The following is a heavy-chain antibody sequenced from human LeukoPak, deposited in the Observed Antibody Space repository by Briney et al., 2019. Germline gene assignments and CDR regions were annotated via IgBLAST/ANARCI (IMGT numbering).Heavy chain of an antibody. J-gene: IGHJ3*02. CDR1: GYTFTSYG. CDR3: ARERPHRAELHSHAFDI. CDR2: ISAYNGNT. V-gene: IGHV1-18*01. D-gene: IGHD1-7*01. Sequence: GASVKVSCKASGYTFTSYGISWVRQAPGQGLEWMGWISAYNGNTNYAQKLQGRVTMTTDTSTSTAYMELRSLRSDDTAVYYCARERPHRAELHSHAFDIWGQGTMVTVSS.